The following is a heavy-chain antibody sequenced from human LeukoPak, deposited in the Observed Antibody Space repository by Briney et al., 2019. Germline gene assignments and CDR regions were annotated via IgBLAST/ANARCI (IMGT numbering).Heavy chain of an antibody. Sequence: ASVKVSCKASGYTFTDYYMHWVRQAAGQGLEWMGWIHPNSGGINYAQKFQDRVTKTRDTSISTAYMEMSRLRSDDTAVYYCVRDLSYYDSSGYYKWFDPWGQGTLVTVSS. J-gene: IGHJ5*02. CDR1: GYTFTDYY. CDR2: IHPNSGGI. D-gene: IGHD3-22*01. V-gene: IGHV1-2*02. CDR3: VRDLSYYDSSGYYKWFDP.